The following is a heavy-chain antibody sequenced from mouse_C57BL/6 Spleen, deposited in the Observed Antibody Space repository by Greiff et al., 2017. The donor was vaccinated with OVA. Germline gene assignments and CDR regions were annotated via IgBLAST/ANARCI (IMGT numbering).Heavy chain of an antibody. D-gene: IGHD2-1*01. J-gene: IGHJ1*03. CDR1: GYAFTNYL. CDR3: ARCPLYYGNYDWYFDV. CDR2: INPGSGGT. V-gene: IGHV1-54*01. Sequence: QVQLKQSGAELVRPGTSVKVSCKASGYAFTNYLIEWVKQRPGQGLEWIGVINPGSGGTNYNEKFKGKATLTADKSSSTAYMQLSSLTSEDSAVYFCARCPLYYGNYDWYFDVWGTGTTVTVSS.